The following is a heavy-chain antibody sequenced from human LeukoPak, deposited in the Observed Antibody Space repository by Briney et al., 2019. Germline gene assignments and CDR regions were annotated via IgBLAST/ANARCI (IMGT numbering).Heavy chain of an antibody. CDR1: GYTFTSYY. CDR2: INPNSGGT. J-gene: IGHJ3*02. CDR3: ARDIAVAGTRRDAFDI. D-gene: IGHD6-19*01. V-gene: IGHV1-2*06. Sequence: ASVKVSCKASGYTFTSYYLHWVRQAPGQGLEWMGRINPNSGGTNYAQKFQGRVTMTRDTSISTAYMELSRLRSDDTAVYYCARDIAVAGTRRDAFDIWGQGTMVTVSS.